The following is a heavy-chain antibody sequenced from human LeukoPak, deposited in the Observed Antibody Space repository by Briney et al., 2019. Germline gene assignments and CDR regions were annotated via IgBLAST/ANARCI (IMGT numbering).Heavy chain of an antibody. CDR1: GFTFSTYW. CDR2: INTDGSIT. J-gene: IGHJ4*02. V-gene: IGHV3-74*01. Sequence: GGSLRLSCAASGFTFSTYWMHWVRQDPEKGLVWLSRINTDGSITNYADSVKGRFTISRDNTKNTLYLQMHSLRAEDSAVYFCVRDFWSGYIPIGYWGQGTLVTVSS. D-gene: IGHD3-3*01. CDR3: VRDFWSGYIPIGY.